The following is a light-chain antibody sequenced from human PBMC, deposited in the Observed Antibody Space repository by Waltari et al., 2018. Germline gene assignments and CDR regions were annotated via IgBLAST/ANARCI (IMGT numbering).Light chain of an antibody. J-gene: IGKJ2*01. CDR1: PILSSN. V-gene: IGKV3-15*01. CDR2: GAS. Sequence: EIVMTQSPATLSVSPGERATLSCRARPILSSNLAWYQQKPGQAPRLLFSGASPRATGIPARLSGRVSGTDFTLTTSSLQSEVFAVYYCQQYNNWPTFGQGTKLEIK. CDR3: QQYNNWPT.